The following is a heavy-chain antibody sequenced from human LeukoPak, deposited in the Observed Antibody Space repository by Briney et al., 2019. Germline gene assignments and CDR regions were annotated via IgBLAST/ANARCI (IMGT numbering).Heavy chain of an antibody. D-gene: IGHD3-16*01. CDR1: GFTFGDYY. CDR2: ISSSGDTI. Sequence: GASLRLSCAASGFTFGDYYMTWIRQAPGKGLEWVSCISSSGDTIYYADSVKGRFTISRDNSKNTLYLQMNSLRAEDTAVYYCAKLWDYDYVWGSYRLGHFDYWGQGTLVTVSS. V-gene: IGHV3-11*01. CDR3: AKLWDYDYVWGSYRLGHFDY. J-gene: IGHJ4*02.